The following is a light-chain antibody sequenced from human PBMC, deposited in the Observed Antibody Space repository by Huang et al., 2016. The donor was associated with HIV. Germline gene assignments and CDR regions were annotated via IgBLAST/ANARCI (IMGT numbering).Light chain of an antibody. CDR3: QHYNNWPPLVT. V-gene: IGKV3-15*01. Sequence: EMVMTQSPATLSVSPGERATVSCRASQSINNNLAWYQQKPGQAPRLLIYGASTRATGSPAKFRGSGSGTEFTLTISSLQSEDFAFYYCQHYNNWPPLVTFGGGTKVEIK. CDR2: GAS. CDR1: QSINNN. J-gene: IGKJ4*01.